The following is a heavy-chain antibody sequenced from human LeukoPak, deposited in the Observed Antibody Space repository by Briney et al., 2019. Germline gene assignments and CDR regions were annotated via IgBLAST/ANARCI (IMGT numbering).Heavy chain of an antibody. V-gene: IGHV3-15*01. CDR1: GFIFSNAW. D-gene: IGHD3-22*01. J-gene: IGHJ4*02. CDR2: IKSKTDGGTT. CDR3: TTDRRSVNYDDSSGYYFGDY. Sequence: PGGSLRLSCAAPGFIFSNAWMSWFRQAPGKGLEWVGRIKSKTDGGTTDYAAPVKGRFTISRDDSKNTLYLQMNSLKTEDTAVYFGTTDRRSVNYDDSSGYYFGDYWGQGTLVTVSS.